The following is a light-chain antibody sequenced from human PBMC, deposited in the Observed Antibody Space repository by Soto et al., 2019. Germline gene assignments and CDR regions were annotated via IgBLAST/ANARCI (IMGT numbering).Light chain of an antibody. CDR1: QSISSW. Sequence: DIQMTQSASTLSASVGDRVTITCRASQSISSWLAWYQQKPGKAPKLLIYKASSLEGGVPSRFSGSGSGTEVTLTASSLQPDDFATYYCRQDNSLRTFDQGTKVDIK. CDR3: RQDNSLRT. J-gene: IGKJ1*01. V-gene: IGKV1-5*03. CDR2: KAS.